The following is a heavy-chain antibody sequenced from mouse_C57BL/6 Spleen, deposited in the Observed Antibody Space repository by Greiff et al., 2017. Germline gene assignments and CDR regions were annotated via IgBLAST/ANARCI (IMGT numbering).Heavy chain of an antibody. V-gene: IGHV1-50*01. D-gene: IGHD1-1*01. CDR2: IDPSDSYT. CDR3: ASEYYGSSHYCDY. J-gene: IGHJ2*01. Sequence: QVQLQQPGAELVKPGASVKLSCKASGYTFTSYWMQWVKQRPGQGLEWIGEIDPSDSYTNYNQKFKGKATLTVDKSSNTAYMQLSSLTSEDSAVYDCASEYYGSSHYCDYWGQGTTLTVSS. CDR1: GYTFTSYW.